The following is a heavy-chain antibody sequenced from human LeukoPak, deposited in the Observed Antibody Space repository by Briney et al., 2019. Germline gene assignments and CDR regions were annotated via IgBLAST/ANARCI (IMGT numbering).Heavy chain of an antibody. J-gene: IGHJ6*03. CDR1: GGTFSSYA. V-gene: IGHV1-69*06. Sequence: GASVKVSCKASGGTFSSYAISWVRQAPGQGLEWMGGIIPIFGTANYAQKFQGRVTITADKSTSTAYMELSSLRSEDTAVYYCAKDGVWLGATRAYYYYYMDVWGKGTTVTVSS. CDR3: AKDGVWLGATRAYYYYYMDV. D-gene: IGHD3-10*01. CDR2: IIPIFGTA.